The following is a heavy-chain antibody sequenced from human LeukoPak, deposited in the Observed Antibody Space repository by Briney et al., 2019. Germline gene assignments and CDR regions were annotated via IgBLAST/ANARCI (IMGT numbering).Heavy chain of an antibody. Sequence: PSETLSLTCTVSGGSISSSSYYRGWIRQPPGKGLEWIGSIYYSGSTYYNPSLKSRVTISVDTSKNQFSLKLSSVTAADTAVYYCATSSSSWFADFDYWGQGTLVTVSS. J-gene: IGHJ4*02. D-gene: IGHD6-13*01. CDR1: GGSISSSSYY. CDR3: ATSSSSWFADFDY. V-gene: IGHV4-39*01. CDR2: IYYSGST.